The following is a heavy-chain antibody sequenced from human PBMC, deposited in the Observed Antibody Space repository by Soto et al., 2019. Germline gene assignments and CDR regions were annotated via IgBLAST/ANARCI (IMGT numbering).Heavy chain of an antibody. V-gene: IGHV3-30*18. CDR3: AKFRVSRLVRGADDAFDI. Sequence: VQLLDSGGGLVQPGGSLRLSCGASGFTFSSFAMSWVRQAPGKGLEWVAVISYDGSNKYYADSVKGRFTISRDNSKNTLSLQMNSLRAEDTAVSYCAKFRVSRLVRGADDAFDIWGQGTMVTVSS. CDR1: GFTFSSFA. J-gene: IGHJ3*02. D-gene: IGHD3-10*01. CDR2: ISYDGSNK.